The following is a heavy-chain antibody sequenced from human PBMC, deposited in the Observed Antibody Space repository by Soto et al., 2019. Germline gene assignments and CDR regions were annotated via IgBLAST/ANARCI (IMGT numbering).Heavy chain of an antibody. Sequence: ASETLSLTCSVSGDSMTSGGYYWSWVRHHPGKGLEWVGSIYYTGDTYFNPSLKSRITVSMDTPKNEFSLKLTSVTSADTAVYFCARGAPRPRDVPTYFHFWGKGTLVTVSS. J-gene: IGHJ4*02. CDR3: ARGAPRPRDVPTYFHF. CDR2: IYYTGDT. CDR1: GDSMTSGGYY. V-gene: IGHV4-31*03.